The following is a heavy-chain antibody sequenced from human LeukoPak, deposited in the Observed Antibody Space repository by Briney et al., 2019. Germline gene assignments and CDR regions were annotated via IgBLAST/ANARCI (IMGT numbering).Heavy chain of an antibody. Sequence: PGGSLRLSLAASGFTFDDYGMHSVRHAPGKGVGRVSGMSWNSGSIGYADSVKGRFTISRDNAKNSLYLQMNSLRVEDTALYYCAKGLNFGAFDIWGQGTMVTVSS. D-gene: IGHD1-7*01. CDR3: AKGLNFGAFDI. CDR1: GFTFDDYG. V-gene: IGHV3-9*01. CDR2: MSWNSGSI. J-gene: IGHJ3*02.